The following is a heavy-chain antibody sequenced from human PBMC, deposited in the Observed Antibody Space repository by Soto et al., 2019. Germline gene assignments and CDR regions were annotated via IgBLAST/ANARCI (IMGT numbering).Heavy chain of an antibody. V-gene: IGHV4-34*01. Sequence: SETLSLTCAVYGGSFSGYYWSWIRQPPGKGLEWIGEISHSGSTNYNPSLKSRVTISVDTSKNQFSLKLTSVTAADTAVYYCARDKIIGLFDYWGQGTLVTVSS. CDR2: ISHSGST. CDR3: ARDKIIGLFDY. D-gene: IGHD2-15*01. CDR1: GGSFSGYY. J-gene: IGHJ4*02.